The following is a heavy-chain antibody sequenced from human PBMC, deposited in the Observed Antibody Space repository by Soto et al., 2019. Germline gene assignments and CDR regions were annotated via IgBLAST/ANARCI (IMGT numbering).Heavy chain of an antibody. CDR2: IYYSGST. CDR1: GGSISSYY. D-gene: IGHD5-18*01. V-gene: IGHV4-59*01. CDR3: ARGFNYGYRPIDY. J-gene: IGHJ4*02. Sequence: SETLSLTCTVSGGSISSYYWSWIRQPPGKGLEGIGYIYYSGSTNYNPSLKSRVTISVDTSKNQFSLKLSSVTAADTAVYYCARGFNYGYRPIDYWGQGTLVTVSS.